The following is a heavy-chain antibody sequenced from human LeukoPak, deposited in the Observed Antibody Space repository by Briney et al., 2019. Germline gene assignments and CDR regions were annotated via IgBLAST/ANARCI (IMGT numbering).Heavy chain of an antibody. V-gene: IGHV3-23*01. CDR2: VSGSGVST. CDR1: DFTFSNFA. CDR3: TKDITIQIWLLGFDS. D-gene: IGHD3-22*01. J-gene: IGHJ4*02. Sequence: QAGGSLRLSCVASDFTFSNFAMSWVRQAPGKGLEWVSVVSGSGVSTDYADSVKGRFTISRDNSKNTLYLQMNNLRADDTALYYCTKDITIQIWLLGFDSWGQGTLVTVAS.